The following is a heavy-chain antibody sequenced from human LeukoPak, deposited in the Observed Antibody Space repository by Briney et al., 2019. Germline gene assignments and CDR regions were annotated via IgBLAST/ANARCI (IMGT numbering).Heavy chain of an antibody. CDR2: INHSGST. CDR3: ARGVYDSSGYLYYFDY. J-gene: IGHJ4*02. Sequence: SETLSLTCAVYGGSFGGYYWSWIRQPPGKGLEWIGEINHSGSTNYNPSLKSRVTISVDTSKNQFSLKLSSVTAADTAVYYCARGVYDSSGYLYYFDYWGQGTLVTVSS. D-gene: IGHD3-22*01. CDR1: GGSFGGYY. V-gene: IGHV4-34*01.